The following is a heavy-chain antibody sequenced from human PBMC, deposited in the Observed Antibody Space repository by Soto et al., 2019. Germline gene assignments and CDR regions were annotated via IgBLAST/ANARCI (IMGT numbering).Heavy chain of an antibody. Sequence: EVQLVESGGGLVQPGGSLRLSCAASGFTFSSYSMNWVRQAPGKGLEWVSYISRSSSTIYYADSVKGRFNISRDNAKNALYLQMNSLRAEDTAVYYCARPSGDYADDNWFDPWAQGTLVTVSS. CDR2: ISRSSSTI. V-gene: IGHV3-48*01. CDR1: GFTFSSYS. D-gene: IGHD2-21*02. J-gene: IGHJ5*02. CDR3: ARPSGDYADDNWFDP.